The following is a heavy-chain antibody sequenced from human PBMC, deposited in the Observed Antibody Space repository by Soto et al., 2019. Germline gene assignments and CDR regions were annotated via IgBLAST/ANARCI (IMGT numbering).Heavy chain of an antibody. D-gene: IGHD3-22*01. CDR2: IVVGSGNT. V-gene: IGHV1-58*01. CDR1: GFTFTSSA. J-gene: IGHJ4*02. Sequence: GASVKVSCKASGFTFTSSAVQWVRQARGQRLEWIGWIVVGSGNTNYAQKFQERVTITRDMSTSTAYMELSSLRSEDTAVYYCAAANYYDSSGYSIPYYFDYWGQGTLVTVSS. CDR3: AAANYYDSSGYSIPYYFDY.